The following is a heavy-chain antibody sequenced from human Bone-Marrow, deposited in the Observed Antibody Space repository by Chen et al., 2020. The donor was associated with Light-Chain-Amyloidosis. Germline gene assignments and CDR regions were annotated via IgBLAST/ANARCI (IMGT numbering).Heavy chain of an antibody. Sequence: EVQLEQSGPEVKKPGESLKISCKGSGYTFPNYWIGWVRQMPGKGLEWMGVIYPDDSDARYSPSFDGQVTISADKSITSAYLQWSSLKASDTAMYYCARRRDGYNFDYWGQVTLVTVSS. CDR3: ARRRDGYNFDY. CDR1: GYTFPNYW. J-gene: IGHJ4*02. V-gene: IGHV5-51*01. D-gene: IGHD5-12*01. CDR2: IYPDDSDA.